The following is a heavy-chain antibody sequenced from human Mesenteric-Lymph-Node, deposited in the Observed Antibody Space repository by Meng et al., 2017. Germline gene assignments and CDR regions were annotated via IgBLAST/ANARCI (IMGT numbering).Heavy chain of an antibody. J-gene: IGHJ4*02. D-gene: IGHD3-9*01. Sequence: SCAASGFTFNDYGMSWVRQAPGKGLDWVSGINWNGDSTGYADSVKGRFTISRDNAKKSLYLQMHSLRAEDTALYYCARGDGTATILSGYNYWGQGTLVTVSS. CDR3: ARGDGTATILSGYNY. V-gene: IGHV3-20*04. CDR2: INWNGDST. CDR1: GFTFNDYG.